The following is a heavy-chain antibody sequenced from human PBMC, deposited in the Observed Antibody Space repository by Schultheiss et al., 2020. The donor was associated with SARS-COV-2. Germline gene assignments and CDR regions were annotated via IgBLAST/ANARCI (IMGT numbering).Heavy chain of an antibody. J-gene: IGHJ4*02. CDR2: ISGSGGST. CDR1: GFTFSSYA. V-gene: IGHV3-23*01. D-gene: IGHD3-3*01. CDR3: ASIIVVVPAAVVLRFLEWLLSRGYFDY. Sequence: GESLKISCAASGFTFSSYAMSWVRQAPGKGLEWVSAISGSGGSTYYADSVKGRFTISRDNSKNTLYLQMNSLRAEDTAVYYCASIIVVVPAAVVLRFLEWLLSRGYFDYWGQGTLVTVSS.